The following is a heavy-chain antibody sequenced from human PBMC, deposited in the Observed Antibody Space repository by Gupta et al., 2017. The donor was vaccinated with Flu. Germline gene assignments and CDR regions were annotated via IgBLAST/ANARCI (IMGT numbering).Heavy chain of an antibody. Sequence: YTFTFYDIKWVRQAAGQGPEWMGWINPNSGNTGYALKFQGRVSMTRNTSISTAYMELNNLKSDDTAVYYCARDYSDYLTDYSGMDVWGQGTTVTVSS. CDR2: INPNSGNT. CDR1: YTFTFYD. J-gene: IGHJ6*02. V-gene: IGHV1-8*01. CDR3: ARDYSDYLTDYSGMDV. D-gene: IGHD4-17*01.